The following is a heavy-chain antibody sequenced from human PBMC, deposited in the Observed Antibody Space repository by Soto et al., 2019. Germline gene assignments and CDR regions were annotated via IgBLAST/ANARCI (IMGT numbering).Heavy chain of an antibody. Sequence: ASVKVSCKASGYTFTSYDINLVRQATGQGLEXXGXXNXXXXXTXXAQKFQGRVTMTRNTSISTAYMELSSLRSEDTAVYYCARVTLGAFDIWGQGTMVTVSS. J-gene: IGHJ3*02. D-gene: IGHD3-16*01. CDR2: XNXXXXXT. CDR1: GYTFTSYD. CDR3: ARVTLGAFDI. V-gene: IGHV1-8*01.